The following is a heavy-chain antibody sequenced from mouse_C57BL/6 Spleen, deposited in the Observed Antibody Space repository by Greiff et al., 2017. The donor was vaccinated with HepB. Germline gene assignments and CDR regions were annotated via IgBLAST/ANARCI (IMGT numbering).Heavy chain of an antibody. CDR3: ARELSLYFDY. V-gene: IGHV1-19*01. J-gene: IGHJ2*01. Sequence: VQLKESGPVLVKPGASVKMSCKASGYTFTDYYMNWVKQSHGKSLEWIGVINPYNGGTSYNQKFKGKATLTVDKSSSTAYMELNSLTSEDSAVYYCARELSLYFDYWGQGTTLTVSS. D-gene: IGHD3-2*02. CDR1: GYTFTDYY. CDR2: INPYNGGT.